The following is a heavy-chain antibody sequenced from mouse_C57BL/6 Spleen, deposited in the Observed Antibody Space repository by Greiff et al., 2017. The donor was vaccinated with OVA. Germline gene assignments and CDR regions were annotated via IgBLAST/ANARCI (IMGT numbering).Heavy chain of an antibody. CDR1: GFTFNTYA. Sequence: EVKVVESGGGLVQPKGSLKLSCAASGFTFNTYAMHWVRQAPGKGLEWVARIRSKSSNYATYYADSVKDRFTISRDDSQSMLYLQMNNLKTEDTAMYYCVGGLRREDYYAMDYWGQGTSVTVSS. CDR2: IRSKSSNYAT. V-gene: IGHV10-3*01. CDR3: VGGLRREDYYAMDY. D-gene: IGHD2-2*01. J-gene: IGHJ4*01.